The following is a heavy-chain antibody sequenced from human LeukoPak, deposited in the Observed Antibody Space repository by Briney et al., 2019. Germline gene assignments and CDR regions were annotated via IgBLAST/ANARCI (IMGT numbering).Heavy chain of an antibody. J-gene: IGHJ4*02. Sequence: GGTLRLSCTASGFTFSTYAMTWVRQAPGKGPEWASSISGNGRTTYYPDSVRGRFTISRDNSRNPLYLQMNSLRAEDTAVYYCVARGGASVFYYSDFWGQGTLVTVSS. CDR3: VARGGASVFYYSDF. CDR2: ISGNGRTT. D-gene: IGHD3-10*01. CDR1: GFTFSTYA. V-gene: IGHV3-23*01.